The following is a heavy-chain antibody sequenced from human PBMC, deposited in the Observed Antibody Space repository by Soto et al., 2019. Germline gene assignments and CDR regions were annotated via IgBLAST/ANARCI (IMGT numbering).Heavy chain of an antibody. CDR3: ARAPDY. CDR1: GASMSSGNW. CDR2: MYHSGST. Sequence: SETLSLTCTVSGASMSSGNWWSWVRPPPGKGLEWIGYMYHSGSTYYNPSLKSRVTIPIDRSKNQSSLKLSSVTAADTAVYYCARAPDYWGQGILVTVSS. V-gene: IGHV4-4*02. J-gene: IGHJ4*02.